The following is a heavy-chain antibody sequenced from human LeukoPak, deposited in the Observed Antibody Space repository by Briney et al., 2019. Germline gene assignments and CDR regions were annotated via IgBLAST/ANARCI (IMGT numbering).Heavy chain of an antibody. CDR1: GGSFSGYY. V-gene: IGHV4-34*01. CDR3: ASGGSSWYYFDY. Sequence: PSETLSLTCAVYGGSFSGYYWSWIRQPPGKGLEWIGEINHSGSTNYNPSLKSRVTISVDTSKNQFSLKLSSVTAADTAVYYCASGGSSWYYFDYWGQRTLVTVSS. CDR2: INHSGST. J-gene: IGHJ4*02. D-gene: IGHD6-13*01.